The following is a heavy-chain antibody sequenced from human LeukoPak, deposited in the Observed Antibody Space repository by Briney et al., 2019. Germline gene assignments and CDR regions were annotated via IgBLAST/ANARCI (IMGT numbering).Heavy chain of an antibody. CDR1: GGSISSFY. CDR2: IYYSGST. V-gene: IGHV4-59*12. CDR3: ASTTRGSTFDS. J-gene: IGHJ4*02. D-gene: IGHD1-1*01. Sequence: SETLSLTCTVSGGSISSFYWSWIRQPPGKGLEWIGYIYYSGSTNYNPSLKSRVTISVDTSKNQSSLKLSSVTAADTAVYYCASTTRGSTFDSWGQGPLSPVSS.